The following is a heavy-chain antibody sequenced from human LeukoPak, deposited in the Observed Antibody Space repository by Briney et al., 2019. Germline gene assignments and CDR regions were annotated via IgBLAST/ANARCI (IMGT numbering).Heavy chain of an antibody. V-gene: IGHV3-48*02. Sequence: GGSLRLSCAASGFTFSSYSMNWVRQAPGKGLEWVSYISSTRGTIYYADSVKGRFTISRDNAKNSLYLQMNSLRDEDTAVYYCARDRCSSTSCLFDYWGQGTLVTVSS. J-gene: IGHJ4*02. CDR1: GFTFSSYS. D-gene: IGHD2-2*01. CDR3: ARDRCSSTSCLFDY. CDR2: ISSTRGTI.